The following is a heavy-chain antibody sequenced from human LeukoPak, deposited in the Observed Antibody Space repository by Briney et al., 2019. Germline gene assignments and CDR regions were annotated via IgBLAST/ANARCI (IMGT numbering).Heavy chain of an antibody. D-gene: IGHD6-13*01. V-gene: IGHV3-23*01. Sequence: GGSLRLSCAASGFTFSSYAMSWVRQAPGKGLEWVSAISGSGGSTYYADSVKGRFTISRDNSKNTLYLQLNSLRAEDTAVYYCAKATDWSSSWYFPLGYYYYGMDVWGQGTTVTVSS. CDR1: GFTFSSYA. CDR3: AKATDWSSSWYFPLGYYYYGMDV. J-gene: IGHJ6*02. CDR2: ISGSGGST.